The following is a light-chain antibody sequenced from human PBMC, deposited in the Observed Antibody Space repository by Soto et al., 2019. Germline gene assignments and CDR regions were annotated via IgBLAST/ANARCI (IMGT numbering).Light chain of an antibody. CDR1: SSNIGSNY. CDR3: AAWDDSLSGVV. V-gene: IGLV1-47*01. CDR2: RNN. Sequence: QAVVTQSPSASGTPGQRVTLSCSGGSSNIGSNYVYWYQQLPGTAPKLLIYRNNQRPSGVPDRFSGSKSDTSGSLAISGLRSEDEADYYCAAWDDSLSGVVFGGGTKVTVL. J-gene: IGLJ2*01.